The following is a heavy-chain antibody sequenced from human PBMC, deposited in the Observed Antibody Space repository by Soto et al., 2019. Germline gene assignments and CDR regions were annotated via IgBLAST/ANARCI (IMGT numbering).Heavy chain of an antibody. CDR1: GFTFSSYA. J-gene: IGHJ4*02. CDR3: AKVGYSYGPPHCGGDCYSYYFDY. CDR2: ISGSGGST. V-gene: IGHV3-23*01. D-gene: IGHD2-21*02. Sequence: EVQLLESGGGLVQPGGSLRLSCAASGFTFSSYAMCWVRQAPGKGLEWVSAISGSGGSTYYADSVKGRFTISRDNSKNTLYLQMNSLRAEDTAVYYCAKVGYSYGPPHCGGDCYSYYFDYWGQGTLVTVSS.